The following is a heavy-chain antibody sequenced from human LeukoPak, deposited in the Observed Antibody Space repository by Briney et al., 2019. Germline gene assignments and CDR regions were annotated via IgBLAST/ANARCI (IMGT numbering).Heavy chain of an antibody. V-gene: IGHV3-7*01. Sequence: GESLRLSCAASGFTFTTDWMSWVRQLPGKGLGWVANINQDGTEKYYVDSVKGRFTISRDNAKNSLDLQMNSLRVEDTGIYYCVKVAKYYYGSETYYFFEHWGQGTPVTASS. J-gene: IGHJ4*02. D-gene: IGHD3-10*01. CDR1: GFTFTTDW. CDR3: VKVAKYYYGSETYYFFEH. CDR2: INQDGTEK.